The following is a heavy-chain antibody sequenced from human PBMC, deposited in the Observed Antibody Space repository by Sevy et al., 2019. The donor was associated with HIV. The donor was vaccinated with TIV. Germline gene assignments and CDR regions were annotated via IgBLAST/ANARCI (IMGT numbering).Heavy chain of an antibody. CDR1: GFTFSDYY. CDR3: ARKVLRFLEWSSMDV. D-gene: IGHD3-3*01. V-gene: IGHV3-11*01. CDR2: ISSSGSTI. J-gene: IGHJ6*02. Sequence: GGSLRLSCAASGFTFSDYYMSWIRQAPGKGLEWVSYISSSGSTIYYADSVKGRFTISRDNAKNSLYLQMNSLRAEDTAVYYCARKVLRFLEWSSMDVWGQWTTVTVSS.